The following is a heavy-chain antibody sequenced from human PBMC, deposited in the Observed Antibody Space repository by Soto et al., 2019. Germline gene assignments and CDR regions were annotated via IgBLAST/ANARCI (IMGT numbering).Heavy chain of an antibody. V-gene: IGHV4-4*07. J-gene: IGHJ4*02. D-gene: IGHD3-3*01. CDR2: IYTSGST. Sequence: SETLSLTCTVSGGSISSYFCSWIRQPAGKGLEWIGRIYTSGSTNYNPSLKSRVTMSVDTSKNQFSLKLSSVTAADTAVYYCARESTVGLDTISYFDYWGQGKLVTV. CDR1: GGSISSYF. CDR3: ARESTVGLDTISYFDY.